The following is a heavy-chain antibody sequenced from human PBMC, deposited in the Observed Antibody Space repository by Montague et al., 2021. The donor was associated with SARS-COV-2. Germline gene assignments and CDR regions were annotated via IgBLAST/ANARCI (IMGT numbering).Heavy chain of an antibody. CDR2: IYKTGST. CDR3: ARHGFCSSVSCPLEA. J-gene: IGHJ4*02. D-gene: IGHD2-2*01. Sequence: SETLSLTCLVSVRSISGSSYYWGWIRQSPGKGLEWVGSIYKTGSTHYNPSLKSRVTLSVDTAKNQFSLRLNSVTAADTAVYYCARHGFCSSVSCPLEAWGQGILVTVSS. CDR1: VRSISGSSYY. V-gene: IGHV4-39*01.